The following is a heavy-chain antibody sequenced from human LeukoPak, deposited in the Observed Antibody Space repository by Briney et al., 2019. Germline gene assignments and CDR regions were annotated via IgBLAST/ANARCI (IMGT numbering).Heavy chain of an antibody. D-gene: IGHD2-21*01. J-gene: IGHJ1*01. CDR3: GVVPGSGH. CDR2: IHVGGST. Sequence: GGSLRLSCAASGFTVSSNSITWVRQAPGKGLEWVSVIHVGGSTFYADSVKGQFTISRDSSKNTLYLQMTSLRAADTAVYYCGVVPGSGHWGQGTLVTVSS. V-gene: IGHV3-53*01. CDR1: GFTVSSNS.